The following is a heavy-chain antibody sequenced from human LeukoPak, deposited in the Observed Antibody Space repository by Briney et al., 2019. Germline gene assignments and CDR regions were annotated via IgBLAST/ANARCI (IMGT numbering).Heavy chain of an antibody. V-gene: IGHV3-23*01. CDR1: GFTFSSYA. J-gene: IGHJ4*02. CDR3: AKDNYYYGSGSFFVDY. CDR2: IDGDGDDK. Sequence: GGSLRLSCAASGFTFSSYAMAWVRQAPGKGPEWVSSIDGDGDDKYYADSVKGRFTISRDNSKSTLYLQMNSLRAEDTAVYYCAKDNYYYGSGSFFVDYWGQGTLVTVSS. D-gene: IGHD3-10*01.